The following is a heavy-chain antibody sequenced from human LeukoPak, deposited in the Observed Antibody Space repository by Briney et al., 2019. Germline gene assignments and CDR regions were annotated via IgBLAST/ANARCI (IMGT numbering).Heavy chain of an antibody. CDR2: INPNSGGT. Sequence: ASVKVSCKVSGYTLTELSMHWVRQAPGQGLEWMGWINPNSGGTNYAQKFQGRVTMTRDTSISTAYMELSRLRSDDTAVYYCASSGDCSGGSCRNWFDPWGQGTLVTVSS. CDR1: GYTLTELS. CDR3: ASSGDCSGGSCRNWFDP. J-gene: IGHJ5*02. D-gene: IGHD2-15*01. V-gene: IGHV1-2*02.